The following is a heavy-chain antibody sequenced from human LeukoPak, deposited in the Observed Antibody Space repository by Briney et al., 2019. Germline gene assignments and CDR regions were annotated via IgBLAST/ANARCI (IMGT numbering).Heavy chain of an antibody. Sequence: GGPLSLSCAPSDLTFRTPWMPWVRQPPGKGLNWVPVINWNGGSTGYADSVKGRFTISRDNAKNSLYLQMNSLRAEDTALYHCASIGYCSSTSCAPIPWGQGTLVTVSS. D-gene: IGHD2-2*01. CDR3: ASIGYCSSTSCAPIP. CDR1: DLTFRTPW. CDR2: INWNGGST. V-gene: IGHV3-20*01. J-gene: IGHJ5*02.